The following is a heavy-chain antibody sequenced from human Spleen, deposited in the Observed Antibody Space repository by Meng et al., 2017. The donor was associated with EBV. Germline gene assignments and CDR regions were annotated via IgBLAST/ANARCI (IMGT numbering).Heavy chain of an antibody. CDR1: GYTFTTYD. CDR2: MSPNGGIT. J-gene: IGHJ4*02. Sequence: QVQLVQSGAEVKEPXASVKVSCXASGYTFTTYDINWVRQATGQGPEWMGWMSPNGGITGYAQKFQGRVTMTRDTTINTAYMELSGLRPEDTAVYYCTRDKYYDKSVSFDYWGQGTLVTVSS. CDR3: TRDKYYDKSVSFDY. V-gene: IGHV1-8*01. D-gene: IGHD3-22*01.